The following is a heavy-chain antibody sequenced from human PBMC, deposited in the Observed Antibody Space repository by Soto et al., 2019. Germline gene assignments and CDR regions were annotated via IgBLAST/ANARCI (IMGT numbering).Heavy chain of an antibody. CDR3: VKWHTSNFDSLPFTGFDY. CDR1: GFTFSDSF. V-gene: IGHV3-23*01. D-gene: IGHD3-22*01. CDR2: ISGAGIT. Sequence: GGSLRLSCVASGFTFSDSFMAWVRQAPGKGLEWVSAISGAGITRSAHSMTGRFSISRDNSKNTLYLQMSSLRVEDTATYYCVKWHTSNFDSLPFTGFDYWGQGTQVTVSS. J-gene: IGHJ4*02.